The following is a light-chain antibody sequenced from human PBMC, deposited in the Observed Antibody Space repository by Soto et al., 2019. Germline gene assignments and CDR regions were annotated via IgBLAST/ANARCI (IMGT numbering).Light chain of an antibody. CDR3: QQRTNWLT. CDR1: QSISSY. J-gene: IGKJ4*01. Sequence: EVVLTQSPSTLSWSPGDRATLSCRASQSISSYLAWYQQRLGQAPRLLIYDASNRATGIPARFSGSGSGTDFTLTISSLAPEDFAVYYCQQRTNWLTFGGGTKVDNK. CDR2: DAS. V-gene: IGKV3-11*01.